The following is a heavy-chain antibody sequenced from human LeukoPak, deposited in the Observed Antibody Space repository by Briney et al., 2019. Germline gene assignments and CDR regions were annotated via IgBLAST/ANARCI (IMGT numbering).Heavy chain of an antibody. CDR3: ARGWLVAARNYMDV. J-gene: IGHJ6*03. D-gene: IGHD6-6*01. CDR1: GFPLRRYI. Sequence: GGPLRLSCGPCGFPLRRYIMLGLTQPRGKALEGFASISSSSSYIYYADSVKGRFTISRDNAKNSLYLQMNSLRAEDTAVYYYARGWLVAARNYMDVWGKGTTVTVSS. CDR2: ISSSSSYI. V-gene: IGHV3-21*01.